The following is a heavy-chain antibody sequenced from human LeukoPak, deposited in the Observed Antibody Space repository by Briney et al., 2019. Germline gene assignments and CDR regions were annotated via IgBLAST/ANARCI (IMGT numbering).Heavy chain of an antibody. J-gene: IGHJ3*01. CDR2: IYTSGST. D-gene: IGHD6-13*01. V-gene: IGHV4-61*02. CDR3: ARDVVSEGIAAASDAFDL. CDR1: GGSISSGSYY. Sequence: SQTLSLTCTVPGGSISSGSYYWSWIRQPAGKGLEWIGRIYTSGSTNYNPSLKSRVTISVDTSKNQFSLKLSSVTAADTAVYYCARDVVSEGIAAASDAFDLWGQGTMVTVSS.